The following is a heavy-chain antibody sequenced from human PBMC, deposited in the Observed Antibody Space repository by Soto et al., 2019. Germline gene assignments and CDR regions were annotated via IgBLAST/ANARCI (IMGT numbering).Heavy chain of an antibody. V-gene: IGHV2-5*02. CDR2: IYWDDDK. CDR1: GFSLTTSGAA. D-gene: IGHD2-21*01. CDR3: AHRPVVVGAYYFDY. Sequence: QITLKESGPTLVKPTQPLTLTCMFSGFSLTTSGAAVAWIRQSPGKALEWLALIYWDDDKRYNPSLKSRLTITKDTSKNQVVLTMTNMDPVDTGTYYCAHRPVVVGAYYFDYWGQGTLVTVSS. J-gene: IGHJ4*02.